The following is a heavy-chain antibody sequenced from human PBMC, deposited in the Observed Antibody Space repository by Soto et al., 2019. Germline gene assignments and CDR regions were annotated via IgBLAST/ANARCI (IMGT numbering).Heavy chain of an antibody. CDR2: IYYSGST. CDR3: ARTMPTSITIFGVVIKVGWFDP. V-gene: IGHV4-61*01. CDR1: GGSVSSGSYY. J-gene: IGHJ5*02. D-gene: IGHD3-3*01. Sequence: SETLSLTCTVSGGSVSSGSYYWSWIRQPPXKGLEWIGYIYYSGSTNYNPSLKSRVTISVDTSKNQFSLKLSSVTAADTAVYYCARTMPTSITIFGVVIKVGWFDPWGQGTLVTVSS.